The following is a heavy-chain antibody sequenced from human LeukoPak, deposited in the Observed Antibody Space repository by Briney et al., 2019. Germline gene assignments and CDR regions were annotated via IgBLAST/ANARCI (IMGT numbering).Heavy chain of an antibody. CDR3: AQRSRELLT. CDR2: LSGRGGRT. Sequence: GGSLRLSCAASGFTFSSYVMSCVRQAPGKGLEWVSALSGRGGRTYYAAYVKGRFAISRDNSKNTLFLQMNSLRAEDTAIYYCAQRSRELLTWGQGTLVTVSS. CDR1: GFTFSSYV. J-gene: IGHJ5*02. D-gene: IGHD1-26*01. V-gene: IGHV3-23*01.